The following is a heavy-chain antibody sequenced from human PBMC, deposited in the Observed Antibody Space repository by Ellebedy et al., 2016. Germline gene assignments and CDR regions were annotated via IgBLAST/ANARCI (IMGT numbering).Heavy chain of an antibody. CDR1: GGTFSSYA. D-gene: IGHD6-13*01. J-gene: IGHJ4*02. V-gene: IGHV1-69*05. CDR3: ARARNVLQQCPLGY. CDR2: IIPIFGTA. Sequence: SVKVSCXASGGTFSSYAISWVRQAPGQGLEWMGGIIPIFGTANYAQKLQGRVTMTTDTSTSTAYMELRSLRSEDTAVYYCARARNVLQQCPLGYWGQGTLVTVSS.